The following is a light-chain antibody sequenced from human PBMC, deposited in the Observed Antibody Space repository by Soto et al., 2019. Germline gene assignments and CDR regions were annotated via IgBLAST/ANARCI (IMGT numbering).Light chain of an antibody. V-gene: IGKV3-20*01. J-gene: IGKJ2*01. Sequence: EIVLTQSPGTLSLSPGERATLSCRASQSVSSSYLAWYQQKPGQAPRLLIYGASSRATGIPDRFSGSGSGTAFTLTISRLEPEDLAVYYCQQYGSSGYTFGQGKKLEI. CDR1: QSVSSSY. CDR2: GAS. CDR3: QQYGSSGYT.